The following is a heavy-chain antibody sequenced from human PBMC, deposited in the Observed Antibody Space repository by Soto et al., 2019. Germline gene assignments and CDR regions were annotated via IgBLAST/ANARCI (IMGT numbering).Heavy chain of an antibody. CDR2: INPNSGGT. CDR3: ARSLTEGYCTITGCYTRPLYGMDV. CDR1: GYTFSGYY. J-gene: IGHJ6*02. V-gene: IGHV1-2*02. D-gene: IGHD2-2*02. Sequence: ASVKVSCKASGYTFSGYYIHWLRQAPGQGLEWMGWINPNSGGTNHARKFQGRVTVTRDTPTSTAYMELSRLTSDDTAVYYCARSLTEGYCTITGCYTRPLYGMDVWGQGTTVTVSS.